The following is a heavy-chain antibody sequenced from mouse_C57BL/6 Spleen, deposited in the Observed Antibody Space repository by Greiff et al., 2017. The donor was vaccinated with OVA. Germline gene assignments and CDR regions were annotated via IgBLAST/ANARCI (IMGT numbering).Heavy chain of an antibody. CDR2: IHPSDSDT. D-gene: IGHD2-4*01. V-gene: IGHV1-74*01. J-gene: IGHJ3*01. CDR3: ANYYDYDGLFAY. Sequence: VQLKQPGAELVKPGASVKVSCKASGYTFTSYWMHWVKQRPGQGLEWIGRIHPSDSDTNYNQKFKGKATLTVDKSSSTAYMQLSSLTSEDSAVYYCANYYDYDGLFAYWGQGTLVTVSA. CDR1: GYTFTSYW.